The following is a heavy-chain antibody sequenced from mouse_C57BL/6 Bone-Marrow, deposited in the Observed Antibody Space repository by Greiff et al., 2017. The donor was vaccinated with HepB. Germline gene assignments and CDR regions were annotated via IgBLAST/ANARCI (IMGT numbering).Heavy chain of an antibody. D-gene: IGHD4-1*01. CDR2: IDPSDSYT. J-gene: IGHJ4*01. CDR3: AIPNRGYAMDY. CDR1: GYTFTSYW. V-gene: IGHV1-69*01. Sequence: QVQLQQPGAELVMPGASVKLSCKASGYTFTSYWMHWVKQRPGQGLEWIGEIDPSDSYTNYNQKFKGKSTLTVDKSSSTAYMKLSSLTSEDSAVYYCAIPNRGYAMDYWGQGTSVTVSS.